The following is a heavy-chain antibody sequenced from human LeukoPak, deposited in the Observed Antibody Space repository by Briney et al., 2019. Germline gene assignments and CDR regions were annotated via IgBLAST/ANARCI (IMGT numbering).Heavy chain of an antibody. V-gene: IGHV4-59*01. J-gene: IGHJ4*02. D-gene: IGHD4-17*01. Sequence: SETLSLTCTVSGGSISGSYWSWIRQPPGKGLEWIAYMYNSGSTNYNPSLKSRVTISIDTSKNQFSLKLSSLTAADTAIYYCARGIESYGDYGYWGQGILVTVPS. CDR2: MYNSGST. CDR1: GGSISGSY. CDR3: ARGIESYGDYGY.